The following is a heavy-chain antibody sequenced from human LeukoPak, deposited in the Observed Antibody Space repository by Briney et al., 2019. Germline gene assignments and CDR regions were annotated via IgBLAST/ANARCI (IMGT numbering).Heavy chain of an antibody. CDR3: ARGSGRYVMVDW. D-gene: IGHD6-19*01. CDR2: IRSKIYGGAP. J-gene: IGHJ4*02. V-gene: IGHV3-49*03. CDR1: GFTFADFT. Sequence: GRSLRLSCSASGFTFADFTMSWLRQSPGQGLEWVGFIRSKIYGGAPEHAASVAARFTISRDDSNSIAYLQMNSLQAEDTAVYYCARGSGRYVMVDWWGQGTLVTVSS.